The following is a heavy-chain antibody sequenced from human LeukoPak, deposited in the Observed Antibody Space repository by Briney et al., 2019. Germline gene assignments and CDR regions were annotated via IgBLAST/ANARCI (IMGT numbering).Heavy chain of an antibody. CDR2: ISAYNGDT. J-gene: IGHJ1*01. Sequence: ASVKVSCKASGYTLTCFSVSWVRQAPGQGLEWMGWISAYNGDTNYAQKLQGRVTMTTDTSTNTAYMELRSLRSDDTAVYYCARGDCSGGSCFLPEYFQHWGQGTLVTVSS. V-gene: IGHV1-18*01. CDR1: GYTLTCFS. CDR3: ARGDCSGGSCFLPEYFQH. D-gene: IGHD2-15*01.